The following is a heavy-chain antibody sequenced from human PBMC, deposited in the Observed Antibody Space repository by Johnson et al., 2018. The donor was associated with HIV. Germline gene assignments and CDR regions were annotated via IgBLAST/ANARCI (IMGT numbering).Heavy chain of an antibody. CDR1: GFTVSSNY. V-gene: IGHV3-66*02. CDR2: IYSGGST. Sequence: VQLVESGGGLVQPGGSLRLSCAASGFTVSSNYMSWVRQAPGKGLEWVSVIYSGGSTYYADSVKGRFTISRDNSKNTLDLQMNSLRAEDTAVYYCAKEVPVYSYGYYDAFDIWGQGTMVTVS. D-gene: IGHD5-18*01. CDR3: AKEVPVYSYGYYDAFDI. J-gene: IGHJ3*02.